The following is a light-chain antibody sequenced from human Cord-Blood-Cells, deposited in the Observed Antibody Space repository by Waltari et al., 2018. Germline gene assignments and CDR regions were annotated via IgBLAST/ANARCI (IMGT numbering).Light chain of an antibody. V-gene: IGKV1-39*01. CDR1: QSISSY. Sequence: DIQMTQSPSSLSASVGDRVTITCRASQSISSYLNWYQQKQGKAPKLLIYAASSLQSWVPSRFSGSGSGTDFTLTISSLQPEDFATYYCPQSYSTPLTFGGGTKVEIK. J-gene: IGKJ4*01. CDR2: AAS. CDR3: PQSYSTPLT.